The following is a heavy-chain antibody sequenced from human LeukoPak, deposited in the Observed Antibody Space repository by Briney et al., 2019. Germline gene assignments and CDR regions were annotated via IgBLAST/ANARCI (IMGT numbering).Heavy chain of an antibody. V-gene: IGHV4-59*01. D-gene: IGHD6-6*01. CDR3: ARDSIAAPGAGGYYFDY. J-gene: IGHJ4*02. CDR2: IYYSGST. Sequence: PSETLSLTCTVSGGSISSYYWSWIRQPPGKGLEWIGYIYYSGSTNYNPSLKSRVTISVDTSKSQFSLKLSSVTAADTAVYYCARDSIAAPGAGGYYFDYWGQGTLVTVSS. CDR1: GGSISSYY.